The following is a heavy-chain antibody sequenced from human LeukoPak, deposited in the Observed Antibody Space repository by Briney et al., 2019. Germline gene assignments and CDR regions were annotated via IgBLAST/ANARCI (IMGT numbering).Heavy chain of an antibody. V-gene: IGHV4-59*08. CDR1: GGSISSYY. Sequence: SETLSLTCTVSGGSISSYYWSWIRRPPGKGLEWIAYISDIGSINYNPSLKSRVTISLDTSKNQFSLKLSSVTAADTAVCYCAGHHPRNTVDFWGQGTLVTVSS. CDR2: ISDIGSI. CDR3: AGHHPRNTVDF. D-gene: IGHD2/OR15-2a*01. J-gene: IGHJ4*02.